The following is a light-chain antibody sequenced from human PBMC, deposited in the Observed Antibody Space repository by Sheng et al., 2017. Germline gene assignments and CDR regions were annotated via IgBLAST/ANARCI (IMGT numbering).Light chain of an antibody. Sequence: EIVLTQSPGTLSLSPGERATLSCRASQSVSSNYLAWYQQKPGQAPRLLLYGVSSRATGIPDRFSGSGSGTDFTLTINRLEPEDFAVYFCQQYSSSPATFGPGTKVDI. J-gene: IGKJ3*01. CDR3: QQYSSSPAT. V-gene: IGKV3-20*01. CDR2: GVS. CDR1: QSVSSNY.